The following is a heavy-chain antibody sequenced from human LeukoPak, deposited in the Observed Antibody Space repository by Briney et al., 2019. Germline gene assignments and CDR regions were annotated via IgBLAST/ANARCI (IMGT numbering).Heavy chain of an antibody. CDR3: ASRSSSSYRYYYYYGMDV. Sequence: GESLRISCKGSGYNFTAYWISWVRQMPGKGLEWMGRIDPSDSYTNYSPSLKSRVTISVDTSKNQFSLKLSSVTAADTAVYYCASRSSSSYRYYYYYGMDVWGQGTTVTVSS. D-gene: IGHD6-6*01. V-gene: IGHV5-10-1*01. CDR1: GYNFTAYW. J-gene: IGHJ6*02. CDR2: IDPSDSYT.